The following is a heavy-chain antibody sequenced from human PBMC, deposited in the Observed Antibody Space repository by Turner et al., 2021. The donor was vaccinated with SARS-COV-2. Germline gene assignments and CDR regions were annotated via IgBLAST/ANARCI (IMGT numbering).Heavy chain of an antibody. Sequence: EVQLVESGGGSTQPGGSLRLSCAASGFTVSNTYMSWVRQAPGKGLEWVSVIYSGGSTYYADSVKGRFTISRDNSKNTLYLQMNSLRAEDTAVYYCARDGGGSGSYCYFDYWGQGTLVTVSS. V-gene: IGHV3-53*01. D-gene: IGHD3-10*01. CDR3: ARDGGGSGSYCYFDY. CDR1: GFTVSNTY. CDR2: IYSGGST. J-gene: IGHJ4*02.